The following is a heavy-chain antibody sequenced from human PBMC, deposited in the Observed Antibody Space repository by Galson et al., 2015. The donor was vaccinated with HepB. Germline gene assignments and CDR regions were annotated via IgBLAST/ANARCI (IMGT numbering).Heavy chain of an antibody. CDR2: IYYSGST. CDR1: GGSISSGGYY. V-gene: IGHV4-31*03. J-gene: IGHJ4*02. Sequence: TLSLTCTVSGGSISSGGYYWSWIRQHPGKGLEWIGYIYYSGSTYYNPSLKSRVTISVHTSENQFSLKLSSVTAADTAVYYCASYTASTYFDYWGQGTLVTVSS. D-gene: IGHD5-18*01. CDR3: ASYTASTYFDY.